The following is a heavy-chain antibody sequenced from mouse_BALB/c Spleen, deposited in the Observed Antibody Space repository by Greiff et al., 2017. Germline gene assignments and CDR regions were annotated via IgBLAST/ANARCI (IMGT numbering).Heavy chain of an antibody. Sequence: EVMLVESGGGLVKPGGSLKLSCAASGFTFSSYAMSWVRQSPEKRLEWVAEISSGGSYTYYPDTVTGRFTISRDNAKNTLYLEMSSLRSEDTAMYYCARAKDSSGSWFAYWGQGTLVTVSA. J-gene: IGHJ3*01. CDR1: GFTFSSYA. CDR3: ARAKDSSGSWFAY. D-gene: IGHD3-2*01. V-gene: IGHV5-9-4*01. CDR2: ISSGGSYT.